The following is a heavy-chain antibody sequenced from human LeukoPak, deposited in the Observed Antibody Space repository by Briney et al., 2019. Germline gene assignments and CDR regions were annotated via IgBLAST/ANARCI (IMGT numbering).Heavy chain of an antibody. V-gene: IGHV3-53*01. CDR1: GFTVSNNY. J-gene: IGHJ4*02. CDR2: IYSGGST. CDR3: ARATLDN. Sequence: GGSLRLSCAASGFTVSNNYISWVRQAPGKGLEWVAVIYSGGSTKYSDSVKARFTISRDNSKNTVYLQMNSLRADDTAVYYCARATLDNWGQGPVAMVSS.